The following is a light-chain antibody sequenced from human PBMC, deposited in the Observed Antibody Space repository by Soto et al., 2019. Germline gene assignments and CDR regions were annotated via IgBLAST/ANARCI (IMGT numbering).Light chain of an antibody. Sequence: QSVLTQPPSVSGAPGQRVTISCTGSSSNIGAGYDVDWYQQLPGIAPKLLIYGNSNRPSGVPDRFSGSKSGTSASLAITGLQAEDEADYYCQSYDSSLSGYVVFGGGTKLTVL. J-gene: IGLJ2*01. V-gene: IGLV1-40*01. CDR3: QSYDSSLSGYVV. CDR1: SSNIGAGYD. CDR2: GNS.